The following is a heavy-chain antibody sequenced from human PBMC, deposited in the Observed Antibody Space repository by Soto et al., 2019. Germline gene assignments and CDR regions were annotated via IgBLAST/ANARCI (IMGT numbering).Heavy chain of an antibody. CDR1: GFTFSNAW. CDR2: IKSKTDGGTT. J-gene: IGHJ4*02. V-gene: IGHV3-15*01. Sequence: GGSLRLSCAASGFTFSNAWMSWFRQAPGKGLEWVGRIKSKTDGGTTDYAAPVKGRFTISRDDSKNTLYLQMNSLKTEDTAVYYCTTESYSSGWSDYWGQGTLVTVSS. D-gene: IGHD6-19*01. CDR3: TTESYSSGWSDY.